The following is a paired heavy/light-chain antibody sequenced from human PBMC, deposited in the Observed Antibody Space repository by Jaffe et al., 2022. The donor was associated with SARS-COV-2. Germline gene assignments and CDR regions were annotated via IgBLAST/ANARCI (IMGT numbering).Heavy chain of an antibody. CDR2: LRYDGSDE. CDR1: GFTLSGYW. CDR3: ARGDSSNGWLIDC. Sequence: EVQLVESGGGLVQPGGSLRLSCAASGFTLSGYWMNWVRQAPGKGLEWVASLRYDGSDEYYVDSVKGRFTISRDNAKNSLYLQMNSLRAEDTAVYYCARGDSSNGWLIDCWGQGALVTVSS. J-gene: IGHJ4*02. V-gene: IGHV3-7*04. D-gene: IGHD6-19*01.
Light chain of an antibody. J-gene: IGKJ3*01. CDR2: WAS. CDR3: QQYYRIPLT. Sequence: DIVMTQSPDSLAVSLGERATINCKSGQSVLYNKNYLAWYQQKPGQPPKLLIYWASTRESGVPDRFSGSGSGTDFTLTINSLQAEDVAVYYCQQYYRIPLTFGPGTKVDIK. V-gene: IGKV4-1*01. CDR1: QSVLYNKNY.